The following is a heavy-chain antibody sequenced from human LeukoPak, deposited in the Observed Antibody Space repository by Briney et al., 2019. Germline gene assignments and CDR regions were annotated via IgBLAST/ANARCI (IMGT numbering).Heavy chain of an antibody. J-gene: IGHJ6*02. CDR2: ITGSGATT. CDR3: AKGVGFNSCYPMDV. CDR1: GLTFSSYG. D-gene: IGHD1-26*01. V-gene: IGHV3-23*01. Sequence: PGGSLRLSCAASGLTFSSYGMSWVRQAPGRGLEWVSVITGSGATTYYADSVKGRFTISRDNSKNTLYLQINSLTAEDTAVYYCAKGVGFNSCYPMDVWGQGTTVTVSS.